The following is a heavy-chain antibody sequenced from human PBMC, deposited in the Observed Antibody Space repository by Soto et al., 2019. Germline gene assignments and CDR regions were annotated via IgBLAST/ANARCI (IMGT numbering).Heavy chain of an antibody. CDR3: ARAVHGSGSYYLYYYYYGMDV. CDR1: GYTFTSYD. Sequence: VASVKVSFQASGYTFTSYDINWVRQATGQGLEWMGWMNPNSGNTGYAQKFQGRVTMTRNTSISTAYMELSSLRSEDTAVYYCARAVHGSGSYYLYYYYYGMDVWGQGTTVTVSS. V-gene: IGHV1-8*01. CDR2: MNPNSGNT. J-gene: IGHJ6*02. D-gene: IGHD3-10*01.